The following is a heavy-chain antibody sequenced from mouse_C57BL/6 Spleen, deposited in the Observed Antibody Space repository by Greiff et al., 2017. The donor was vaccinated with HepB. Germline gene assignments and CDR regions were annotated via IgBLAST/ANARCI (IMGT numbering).Heavy chain of an antibody. D-gene: IGHD2-3*01. Sequence: VQLQQSGPELVKPGASVKISCKASGYAFSSSWMNWVKQRPGKGLEWIGRIYPGDGDTNYNGKFKGKATLTADKSSSTAYMQLSSLTSEDSAVYFCASYDGYHKGGYFDYWGQGTTLTVSS. V-gene: IGHV1-82*01. J-gene: IGHJ2*01. CDR3: ASYDGYHKGGYFDY. CDR1: GYAFSSSW. CDR2: IYPGDGDT.